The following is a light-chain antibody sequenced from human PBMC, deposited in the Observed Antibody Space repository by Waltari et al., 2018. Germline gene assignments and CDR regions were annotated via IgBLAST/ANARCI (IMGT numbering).Light chain of an antibody. Sequence: QSALTQPASVSGSPGQSITLPCTGTRRDVGGYNYLSWYKQHPGKAPKAVIFCGSYRPAGVSYCFFASQPVKTASLTNSGLQAADEAAYYCSSYTSSHGLVFGTGTKVTVL. CDR3: SSYTSSHGLV. J-gene: IGLJ1*01. CDR2: CGS. V-gene: IGLV2-14*03. CDR1: RRDVGGYNY.